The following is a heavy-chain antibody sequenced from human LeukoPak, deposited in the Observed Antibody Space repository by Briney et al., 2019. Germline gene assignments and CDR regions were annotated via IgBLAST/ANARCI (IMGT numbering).Heavy chain of an antibody. J-gene: IGHJ1*01. V-gene: IGHV1-46*01. Sequence: ASVKVSCKASGYTFTSYYMHWVRQAPGQGLEWMGVINPSGGSTSYAQKFQGRVTMTRDTSTSTVYMELSSLRSEDTAVYYCARDGATTGYFQHWGQGTLVTVSS. CDR1: GYTFTSYY. D-gene: IGHD1-26*01. CDR3: ARDGATTGYFQH. CDR2: INPSGGST.